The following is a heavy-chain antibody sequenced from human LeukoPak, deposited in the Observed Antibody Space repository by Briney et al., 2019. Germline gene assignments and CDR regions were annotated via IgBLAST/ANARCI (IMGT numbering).Heavy chain of an antibody. J-gene: IGHJ4*02. CDR2: ISGSGGST. D-gene: IGHD3-22*01. CDR3: AKVMIVVVITTTGCFDY. CDR1: GFTFSSYA. Sequence: GGSLRLSCAASGFTFSSYAMSLVRQAPGKGLEWVSAISGSGGSTYYADSVKGRFTISRDNSKNTLYLQMNSLRAEDTAVYYCAKVMIVVVITTTGCFDYWGQGTLVTVSS. V-gene: IGHV3-23*01.